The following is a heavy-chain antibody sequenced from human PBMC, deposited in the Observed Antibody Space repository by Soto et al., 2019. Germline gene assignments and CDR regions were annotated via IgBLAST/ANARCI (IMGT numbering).Heavy chain of an antibody. CDR1: GGTFSSYT. V-gene: IGHV1-69*02. D-gene: IGHD4-17*01. CDR2: IIPILGIA. J-gene: IGHJ4*02. Sequence: QVQLVQSGAEVKKPGSSVKVSCKASGGTFSSYTISWVRQAPGQGLEWRGRIIPILGIASNAQKFQGRVTITADKTTSTAYMELSSLRSEDTAVYYCARREMTTVTTLHGDWGQGTLVTVSS. CDR3: ARREMTTVTTLHGD.